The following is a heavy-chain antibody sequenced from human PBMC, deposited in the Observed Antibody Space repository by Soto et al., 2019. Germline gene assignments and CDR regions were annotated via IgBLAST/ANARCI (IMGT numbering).Heavy chain of an antibody. V-gene: IGHV3-23*01. Sequence: EVHLLESGGGFVQPGGSLRLSCAASGFSFRQYAMIWVRQAPGKGLEWVSAITATGTHYADSVKGRFTISRASYKSTLHLDINNLRGEDTAVYYCAQGMVADQWGQGTRITVSS. CDR2: ITATGT. J-gene: IGHJ5*02. D-gene: IGHD2-15*01. CDR3: AQGMVADQ. CDR1: GFSFRQYA.